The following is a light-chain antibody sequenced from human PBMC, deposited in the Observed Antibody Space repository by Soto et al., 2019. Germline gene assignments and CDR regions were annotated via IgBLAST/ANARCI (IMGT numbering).Light chain of an antibody. CDR2: DAS. CDR1: QSISSR. Sequence: DRQMTQSPSTLSASVGDRVTITCRASQSISSRLAWYQQKPGKAPKLLIYDASSLESGVPSRFSGSGSGTEFTLTISSLQPDDFATYYCQQYYSYRTFGQGTKV. CDR3: QQYYSYRT. J-gene: IGKJ1*01. V-gene: IGKV1-5*01.